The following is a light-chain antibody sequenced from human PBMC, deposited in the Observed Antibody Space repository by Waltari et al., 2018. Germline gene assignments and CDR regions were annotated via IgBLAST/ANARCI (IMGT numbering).Light chain of an antibody. CDR1: SRDVGGSNH. CDR2: DVT. CDR3: SSYRTSSTFV. Sequence: QSALPQPASVSGSPGPSLTIPSTATSRDVGGSNHVTWYPHTPGKAPKPLIYDVTKRPLGVSNRYSGSKSGNTASLTISGLQAEDEAVYYCSSYRTSSTFVFGPGTKVTVL. J-gene: IGLJ1*01. V-gene: IGLV2-14*03.